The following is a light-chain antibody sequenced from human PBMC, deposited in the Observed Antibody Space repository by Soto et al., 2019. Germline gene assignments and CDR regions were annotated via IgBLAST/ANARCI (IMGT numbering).Light chain of an antibody. CDR1: QSVNSY. J-gene: IGKJ5*01. V-gene: IGKV3-11*01. CDR3: QQRSNWPPIT. Sequence: ATLSCRASQSVNSYLAWYQQKPDQAPRLLIYDASNRATGIPARFSGSGSGTDFTLTISSLEPEDFAIYYCQQRSNWPPITFGQGTRLEIK. CDR2: DAS.